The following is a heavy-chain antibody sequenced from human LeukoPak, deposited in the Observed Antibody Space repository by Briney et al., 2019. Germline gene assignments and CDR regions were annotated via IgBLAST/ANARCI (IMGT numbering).Heavy chain of an antibody. V-gene: IGHV7-4-1*02. Sequence: ASVKVSCKASGGTFSSYAISWVRQAPGQGLEWMGWINTNTGNPTYAQGFTGRFVFSLDTSVSTAYLQISSLEAEDTAVYYCARASYGSDYYFDYWGQGTLVTVSS. CDR2: INTNTGNP. D-gene: IGHD5-18*01. CDR3: ARASYGSDYYFDY. CDR1: GGTFSSYA. J-gene: IGHJ4*02.